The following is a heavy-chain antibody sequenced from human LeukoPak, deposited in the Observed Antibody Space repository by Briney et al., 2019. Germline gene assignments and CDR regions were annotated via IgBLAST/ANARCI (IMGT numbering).Heavy chain of an antibody. CDR2: ISGNGDIT. J-gene: IGHJ4*02. CDR3: ARVKRDCSGGSCYSYDY. Sequence: PGGSLRLSCAASRFTFNTYAVNWVRQAPVKGLEWVSAISGNGDITYYADSVRGRFTISRDNSKNTLYLQMNSLRAEDTAVYYCARVKRDCSGGSCYSYDYWGQGTLVTVSS. CDR1: RFTFNTYA. D-gene: IGHD2-15*01. V-gene: IGHV3-23*01.